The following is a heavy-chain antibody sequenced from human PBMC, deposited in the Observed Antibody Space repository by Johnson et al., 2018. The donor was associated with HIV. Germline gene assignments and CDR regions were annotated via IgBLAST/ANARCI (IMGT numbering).Heavy chain of an antibody. CDR3: ARSWAYYYALTDAFDI. J-gene: IGHJ3*02. D-gene: IGHD3-10*01. Sequence: QMQLVESGGGLVKPGGSLRLSCAASGFTFSDYYMSWIRQAPGRGLELVSYISSSGSTKYYADSVKGRFTISRDNAKNSLYLQMNSLRSEDTAVYYCARSWAYYYALTDAFDIWGQGTMVTVSS. CDR2: ISSSGSTK. CDR1: GFTFSDYY. V-gene: IGHV3-11*04.